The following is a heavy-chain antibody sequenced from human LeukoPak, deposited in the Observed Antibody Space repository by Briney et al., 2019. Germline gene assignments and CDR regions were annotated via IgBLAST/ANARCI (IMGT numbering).Heavy chain of an antibody. V-gene: IGHV3-48*01. CDR1: GFTFSSYS. CDR2: ISSSSSTI. Sequence: PGGSLRLSCAASGFTFSSYSMNWVRQAPGKGLEWVSYISSSSSTIYYADSVKGRFTISRDNAKNSLYLQMNSLRAEDTAVYYCARFIRGRWLGPGSAPFDYWGQGTLVTVSS. J-gene: IGHJ4*02. D-gene: IGHD6-19*01. CDR3: ARFIRGRWLGPGSAPFDY.